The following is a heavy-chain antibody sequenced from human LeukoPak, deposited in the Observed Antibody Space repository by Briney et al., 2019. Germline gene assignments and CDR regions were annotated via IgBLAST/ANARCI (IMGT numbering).Heavy chain of an antibody. V-gene: IGHV3-7*01. CDR2: INQDGSQT. Sequence: GGSLRLPCTASGFAFSDYWMSWVRQAPGKGLEWLANINQDGSQTSYVDSVRGRFTVSRDNAKNSLYLQMNSLRADDTAVYYCARDSSPRYSGYDWVYWGRGTLVTVSS. CDR1: GFAFSDYW. CDR3: ARDSSPRYSGYDWVY. J-gene: IGHJ4*02. D-gene: IGHD5-12*01.